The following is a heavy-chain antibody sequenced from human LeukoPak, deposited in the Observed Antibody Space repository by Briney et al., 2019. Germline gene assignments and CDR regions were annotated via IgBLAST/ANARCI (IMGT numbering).Heavy chain of an antibody. Sequence: SVKVSCKASGYTFTNYDINWVRQAPGQGLEWVGWMNPNSGNTGYAQKFQGRVTVTRDTSISTAYMELSSLRSEDTAVYYCARPVGYSSGWYPNYYYYGMDVWGQGTTVTVSS. CDR2: MNPNSGNT. J-gene: IGHJ6*02. D-gene: IGHD6-19*01. V-gene: IGHV1-8*03. CDR3: ARPVGYSSGWYPNYYYYGMDV. CDR1: GYTFTNYD.